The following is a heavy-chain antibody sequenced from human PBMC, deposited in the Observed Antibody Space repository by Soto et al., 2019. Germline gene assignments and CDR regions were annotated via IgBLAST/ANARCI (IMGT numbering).Heavy chain of an antibody. CDR3: VTDKYGVTSAYGMDV. D-gene: IGHD2-21*02. Sequence: QVQLVESGGGVVQPGRSLRLSCAASGFTFSSYAMHWVRQAPGKGLEWVAVISYDGNNKYYADSVKGRFTMSRDNSKNTLYLQMNTLRAEDTAVYYCVTDKYGVTSAYGMDVWGQGTTVTVSS. CDR1: GFTFSSYA. CDR2: ISYDGNNK. V-gene: IGHV3-30-3*01. J-gene: IGHJ6*02.